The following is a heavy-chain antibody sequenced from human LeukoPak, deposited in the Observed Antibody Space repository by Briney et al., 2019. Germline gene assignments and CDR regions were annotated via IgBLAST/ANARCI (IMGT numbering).Heavy chain of an antibody. CDR2: ISGSGGST. V-gene: IGHV3-23*01. CDR1: GFTFSSYA. Sequence: GGSLRLSCAASGFTFSSYAMSWVRQAPGKGLEWVSAISGSGGSTYYADSVKGRFTISRDNSKNTLYLQMNSLRAEDTAVYYCAKALPDYDFWSGYYTPFDCWGQGTLVTVSS. J-gene: IGHJ4*02. D-gene: IGHD3-3*01. CDR3: AKALPDYDFWSGYYTPFDC.